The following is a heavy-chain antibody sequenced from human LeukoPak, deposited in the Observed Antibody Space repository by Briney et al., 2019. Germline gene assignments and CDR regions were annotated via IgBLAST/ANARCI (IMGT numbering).Heavy chain of an antibody. CDR3: ARGPIYLWIYYGMDV. Sequence: GGSLRLSCTASGFSFGDHAMTWVRQAPGKGLEWVSFIRREAYGQTTEYAASVKDRFTISRDDSKGIVYLQMNSLKTEDTAKYYCARGPIYLWIYYGMDVWGQGTTVIVSS. J-gene: IGHJ6*02. V-gene: IGHV3-49*04. CDR2: IRREAYGQTT. CDR1: GFSFGDHA. D-gene: IGHD3-9*01.